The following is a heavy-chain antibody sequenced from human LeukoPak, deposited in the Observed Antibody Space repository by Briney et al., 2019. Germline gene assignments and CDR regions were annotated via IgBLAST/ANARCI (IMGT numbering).Heavy chain of an antibody. Sequence: GGSLRLSCAASGFTFSDCYMSWIRQAPGKGLEWVSYISSSSSYTNYADSVKGRFTISRDNAKNPLYLQMNSLRAEDTAVYYCARDYGYCSSTSCWLTAMVTRSYCYGMDVWGQGTTVTVSS. CDR3: ARDYGYCSSTSCWLTAMVTRSYCYGMDV. CDR2: ISSSSSYT. CDR1: GFTFSDCY. V-gene: IGHV3-11*06. J-gene: IGHJ6*02. D-gene: IGHD2-2*01.